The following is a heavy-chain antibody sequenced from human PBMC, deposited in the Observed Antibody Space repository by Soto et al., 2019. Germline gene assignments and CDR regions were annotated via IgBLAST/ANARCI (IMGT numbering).Heavy chain of an antibody. J-gene: IGHJ6*02. V-gene: IGHV4-4*02. Sequence: SETLSLTCAVSGGSLSSSNWWSWVRQPPGKGLEWIGELFHTGRANYNPSLRSRVAISVDKSKNQFSLRLSSVTATDTAVYYCARAGGDPAQAGGYEPIVPPDYYYGMDLWGQGTMVTVSS. CDR2: LFHTGRA. D-gene: IGHD5-12*01. CDR1: GGSLSSSNW. CDR3: ARAGGDPAQAGGYEPIVPPDYYYGMDL.